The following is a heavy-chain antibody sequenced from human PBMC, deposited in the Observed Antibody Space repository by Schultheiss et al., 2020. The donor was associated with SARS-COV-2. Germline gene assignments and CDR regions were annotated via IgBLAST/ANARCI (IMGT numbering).Heavy chain of an antibody. J-gene: IGHJ6*02. CDR3: ARDCSSTSCYRYYYYGMDV. Sequence: SQTLSLTCTVSGGSISSYYWSWIRQPPGKGLEWIGYIYYSGSTNYNPSLKSRVTMSVDTSKNQFSLKLSSVTAADTAVYYCARDCSSTSCYRYYYYGMDVWGQGTTVTVSS. CDR1: GGSISSYY. D-gene: IGHD2-2*01. CDR2: IYYSGST. V-gene: IGHV4-59*12.